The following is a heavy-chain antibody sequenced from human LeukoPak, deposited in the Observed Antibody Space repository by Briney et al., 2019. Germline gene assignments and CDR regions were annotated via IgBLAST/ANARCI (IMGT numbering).Heavy chain of an antibody. V-gene: IGHV4-39*01. Sequence: PSETLSLTCTVSGGSISSSSYYWGWIRQPPGKGLEWIGSIYYSGSTYYNPSLKSRVTISVDTSKNQFSLKLSSVTAADTAVYYCARLTPQSVVVTAWGQGTLVTVSS. CDR3: ARLTPQSVVVTA. D-gene: IGHD3-22*01. CDR1: GGSISSSSYY. J-gene: IGHJ5*02. CDR2: IYYSGST.